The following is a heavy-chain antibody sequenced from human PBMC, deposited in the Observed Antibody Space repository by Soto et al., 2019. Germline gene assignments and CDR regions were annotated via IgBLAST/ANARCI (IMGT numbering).Heavy chain of an antibody. V-gene: IGHV3-15*01. CDR3: TTDMRYYYAFDI. CDR2: IKSKTDGGTT. Sequence: EVQLVESRGGLVKPGGSLRLSCAASGFTFSNAWMSWVRQAPGKGLEWVGRIKSKTDGGTTDYAAPVKGRFTISRDDSKNTLYLQMNSLKTEDTAVYYCTTDMRYYYAFDIWGQGTMVTVSS. D-gene: IGHD3-10*01. J-gene: IGHJ3*02. CDR1: GFTFSNAW.